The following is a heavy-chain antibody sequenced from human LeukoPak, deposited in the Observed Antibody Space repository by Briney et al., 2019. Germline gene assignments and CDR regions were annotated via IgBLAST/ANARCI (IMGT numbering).Heavy chain of an antibody. CDR2: IWYDGSNK. D-gene: IGHD3/OR15-3a*01. CDR3: AREVTDWRYFDY. CDR1: GCTFSSA. Sequence: PGGSLRLSCAASGCTFSSAMSWVRQAPAKKLEWVAVIWYDGSNKYYADSVKGRFTISRDNSKNTLYLQMNSLRAEDTAVYYCAREVTDWRYFDYWGQGTLVTVSS. J-gene: IGHJ4*02. V-gene: IGHV3-33*08.